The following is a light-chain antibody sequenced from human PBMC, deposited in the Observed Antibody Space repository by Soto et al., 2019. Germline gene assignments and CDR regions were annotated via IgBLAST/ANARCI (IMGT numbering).Light chain of an antibody. CDR2: ENN. CDR1: NSNIGNNY. V-gene: IGLV1-51*02. CDR3: GTWDSNLSAVV. J-gene: IGLJ2*01. Sequence: QSVLTQPPSVSATTGQKVTISCSGSNSNIGNNYVSWYQQLPGTAPKLLIYENNKRPSGIPDRFSASKSGTSATLGITGLQTGDEADYYCGTWDSNLSAVVFGGGTKLTVL.